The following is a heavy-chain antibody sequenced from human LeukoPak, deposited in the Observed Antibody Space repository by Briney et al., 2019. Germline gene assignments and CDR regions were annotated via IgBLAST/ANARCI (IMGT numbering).Heavy chain of an antibody. D-gene: IGHD3-10*01. V-gene: IGHV3-7*01. CDR1: GFTFSSYW. Sequence: SGGSLRLSCAASGFTFSSYWMSWVRQAPGKGLEWVANIKQDGSEKYYVDSVKGRLTISRDNAKNPLYLQMNSLRAEDTAVYYCARDFNILLWFGESTYGMDVWGQGTTVTVSS. CDR2: IKQDGSEK. J-gene: IGHJ6*02. CDR3: ARDFNILLWFGESTYGMDV.